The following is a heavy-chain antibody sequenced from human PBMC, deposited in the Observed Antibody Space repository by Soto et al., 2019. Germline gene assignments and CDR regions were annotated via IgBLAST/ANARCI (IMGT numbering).Heavy chain of an antibody. J-gene: IGHJ4*02. CDR1: GGSISSYY. CDR3: ARVWYYYGSGTSSPVDY. D-gene: IGHD3-10*01. Sequence: PSETLSLTCTVSGGSISSYYWSWIRQPPGKGLEWIGYIYYSGSTNYNPSLKSRVTISVDTSKNQFSLKLSSVTAADTAVYYCARVWYYYGSGTSSPVDYWGQGTLVTVSS. V-gene: IGHV4-59*01. CDR2: IYYSGST.